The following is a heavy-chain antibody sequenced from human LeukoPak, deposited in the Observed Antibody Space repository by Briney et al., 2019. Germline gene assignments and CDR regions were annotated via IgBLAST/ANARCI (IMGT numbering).Heavy chain of an antibody. CDR3: ARERGLPSGWYGD. D-gene: IGHD6-19*01. Sequence: PGGSLRLSCAASGFTFSDYWMHWVRQVPGKGLVWVSRINTSGSSTTYADSMKGRFTISRDNAKNTLYLQMNSLRAEDTAVYYCARERGLPSGWYGDWGQGTLVTVSS. J-gene: IGHJ4*02. CDR1: GFTFSDYW. CDR2: INTSGSST. V-gene: IGHV3-74*03.